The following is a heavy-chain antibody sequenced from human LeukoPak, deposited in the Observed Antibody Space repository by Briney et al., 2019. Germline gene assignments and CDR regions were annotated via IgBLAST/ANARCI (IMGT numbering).Heavy chain of an antibody. CDR2: INPNSGGT. J-gene: IGHJ6*02. CDR1: GYSFTSYY. Sequence: GASAKVSCKASGYSFTSYYMHWVRQAPGQGLEWMGWINPNSGGTNYAQKFQGRVTMTRDTSISTAYMELSRLRSDDTAVYYCARDGIAAAGTGYYYYGMDVWGQGTTVTVSS. CDR3: ARDGIAAAGTGYYYYGMDV. V-gene: IGHV1-2*02. D-gene: IGHD6-13*01.